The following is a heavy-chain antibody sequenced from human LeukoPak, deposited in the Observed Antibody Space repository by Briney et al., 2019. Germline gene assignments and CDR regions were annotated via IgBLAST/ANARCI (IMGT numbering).Heavy chain of an antibody. V-gene: IGHV4-59*01. CDR3: ARVVYSGSWGYFDY. D-gene: IGHD3-10*01. J-gene: IGHJ4*02. CDR2: IYYSGST. CDR1: GGSMSTYY. Sequence: PSETLSLTCTVSGGSMSTYYWSWIRQSPGKGLEGIGYIYYSGSTSYNPSLKSRLTISIDTSKTQFYLKLSSVTAADTAVYYCARVVYSGSWGYFDYWGQGILVTVSS.